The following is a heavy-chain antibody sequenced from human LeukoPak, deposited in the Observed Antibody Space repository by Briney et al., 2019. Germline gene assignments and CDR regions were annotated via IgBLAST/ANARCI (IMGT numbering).Heavy chain of an antibody. CDR1: GFTFSSYG. Sequence: GGSLRRSCAASGFTFSSYGMHWVRQAPGKGLEWVAVISYDGSNKYYADSVKGRFTISRDNSKNTLYLQMNSLRAEDTAVYYCAKEPGRRWLQLTLDYWGQGTLVTVSS. V-gene: IGHV3-30*18. CDR3: AKEPGRRWLQLTLDY. CDR2: ISYDGSNK. D-gene: IGHD5-24*01. J-gene: IGHJ4*02.